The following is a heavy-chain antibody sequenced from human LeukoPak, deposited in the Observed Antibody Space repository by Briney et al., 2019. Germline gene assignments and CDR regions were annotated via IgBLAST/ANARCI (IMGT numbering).Heavy chain of an antibody. V-gene: IGHV4-39*01. CDR3: AIDYGDYPDY. Sequence: PSETLSLTCAVSGAFIVTTSYYCGWIRQPPGKGLEWIGSIYYSGDTHYNPSLKSRVTISADTSKNQFSLKLSSVTAADTAVYYCAIDYGDYPDYWGQGTLVSVSS. J-gene: IGHJ4*02. CDR2: IYYSGDT. CDR1: GAFIVTTSYY. D-gene: IGHD4-17*01.